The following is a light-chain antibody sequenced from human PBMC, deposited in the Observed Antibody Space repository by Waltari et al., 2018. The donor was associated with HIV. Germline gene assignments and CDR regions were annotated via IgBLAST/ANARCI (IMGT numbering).Light chain of an antibody. CDR1: QSVTSSY. V-gene: IGKV3-20*01. CDR3: QQYDSFPLT. J-gene: IGKJ1*01. CDR2: GAS. Sequence: ELVLTQSPGTLSLSPGERATLSCRASQSVTSSYLAWYQQKPGQAPRLLIFGASSRATGIPDRFSGSGSGADFTLTISRLEPEDFAIYYCQQYDSFPLTFGQGTKV.